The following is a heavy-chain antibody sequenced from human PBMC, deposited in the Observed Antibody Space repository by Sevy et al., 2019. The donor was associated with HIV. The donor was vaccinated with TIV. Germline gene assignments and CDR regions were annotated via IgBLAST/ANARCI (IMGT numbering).Heavy chain of an antibody. J-gene: IGHJ5*02. CDR1: GFTFGDYA. CDR2: IRSKAYGGKT. Sequence: GGSLRLSCTASGFTFGDYAMSWVRQAPGKGLEWVGFIRSKAYGGKTEYAASVKGRFTISRDDSKSMAYLQMNSLKTEDTAVYYCTSDYTQVRYFDYDYGFDPWGQGTLVTVSS. V-gene: IGHV3-49*04. D-gene: IGHD3-9*01. CDR3: TSDYTQVRYFDYDYGFDP.